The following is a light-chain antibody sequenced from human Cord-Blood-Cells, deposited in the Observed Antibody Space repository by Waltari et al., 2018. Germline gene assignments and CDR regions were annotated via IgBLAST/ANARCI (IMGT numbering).Light chain of an antibody. J-gene: IGLJ2*01. CDR1: SSDVGGYNY. Sequence: QSALTQPRSVSGSPGQSVTISCTGTSSDVGGYNYVSWYQQHPGKAPKLMIYDVSKRPSGVPDRFSGSKSGNTASLTISGIQAEDEADYYCCSYAGSYTVFGGGTKLTVL. CDR2: DVS. V-gene: IGLV2-11*01. CDR3: CSYAGSYTV.